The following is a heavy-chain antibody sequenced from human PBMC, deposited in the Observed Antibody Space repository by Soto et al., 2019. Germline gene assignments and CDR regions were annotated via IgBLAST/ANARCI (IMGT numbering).Heavy chain of an antibody. CDR3: ARVGEYSSHGRWTGS. V-gene: IGHV4-4*02. CDR1: GGSISSSNW. Sequence: QVQLQESGPGLVKPSGTLSLTCAVSGGSISSSNWWSWVRQPPGKGLEWIGEIYHSGSTNYNPSLRSRVTISVDKSKNQFSLKLSSVTAADTAVYYCARVGEYSSHGRWTGSWGQGTLVTVSS. J-gene: IGHJ4*02. CDR2: IYHSGST. D-gene: IGHD6-6*01.